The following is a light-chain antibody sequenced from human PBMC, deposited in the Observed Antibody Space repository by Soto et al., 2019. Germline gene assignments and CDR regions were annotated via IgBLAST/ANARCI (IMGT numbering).Light chain of an antibody. CDR3: SSYTSSTAYV. CDR2: EVS. CDR1: SSDVGGYNY. J-gene: IGLJ1*01. Sequence: QSALTQPASLSGSPGQSITISCTGTSSDVGGYNYVSWYQLHPGKAPKLMVYEVSNRPSGASNRFSGSKSGNTASLTISGLQAEDEADYYCSSYTSSTAYVFGTRTKVTVL. V-gene: IGLV2-14*01.